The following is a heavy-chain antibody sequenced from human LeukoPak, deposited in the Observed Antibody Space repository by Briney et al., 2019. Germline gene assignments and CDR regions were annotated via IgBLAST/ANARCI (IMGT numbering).Heavy chain of an antibody. V-gene: IGHV3-53*01. CDR3: ARVDGYYYYMDV. CDR1: GFTVSSNY. J-gene: IGHJ6*03. CDR2: IYSGGST. Sequence: GGSLRLSCAASGFTVSSNYMSWVRQAPGKGLEWVSVIYSGGSTYYADSVKGRFTIPRDNSKNTLYLQMNSLRAEDTAVYYCARVDGYYYYMDVWGKGTTVTVSS. D-gene: IGHD5-24*01.